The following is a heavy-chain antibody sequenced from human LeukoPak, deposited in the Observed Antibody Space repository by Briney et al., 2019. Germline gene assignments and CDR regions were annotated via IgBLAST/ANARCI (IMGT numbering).Heavy chain of an antibody. CDR3: AKDLDCSSTSCYPDY. Sequence: PGGSLRLSCAASGFTFRSYAMSWVRQGPGKGLEWVSAMSGSGGSTYYADSVKGRFTISRDNSKNTLYLQMNSLRAEDTAVYYCAKDLDCSSTSCYPDYWGQGTLVTVSS. D-gene: IGHD2-2*01. CDR1: GFTFRSYA. J-gene: IGHJ4*02. V-gene: IGHV3-23*01. CDR2: MSGSGGST.